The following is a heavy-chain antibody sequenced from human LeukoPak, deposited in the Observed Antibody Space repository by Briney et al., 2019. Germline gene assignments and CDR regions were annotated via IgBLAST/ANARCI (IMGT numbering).Heavy chain of an antibody. CDR3: AGSLGELSLYPH. J-gene: IGHJ4*02. Sequence: PSETLSLTCAVYGGSFGGYYWSWIRQPPGKGLEWIGEINHSGSTNYNPSLKSRVTISVDTSKNQFSLKLSSVTAADTAVYYCAGSLGELSLYPHWGQGTLVTVSS. CDR2: INHSGST. V-gene: IGHV4-34*01. CDR1: GGSFGGYY. D-gene: IGHD3-16*02.